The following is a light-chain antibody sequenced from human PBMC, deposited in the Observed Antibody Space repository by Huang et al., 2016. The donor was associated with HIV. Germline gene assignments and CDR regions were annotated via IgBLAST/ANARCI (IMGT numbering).Light chain of an antibody. CDR2: GAS. V-gene: IGKV3-15*01. CDR3: QQYNNWPPLT. CDR1: QSVSSN. Sequence: EIVMTQSPATLSVSPGERATLACRANQSVSSNLAWYQQKPGPAPRLLIYGASTRATGIPARFSGSGSGTEFTLTISSLQSEDFAVYYCQQYNNWPPLTFGGGTKVEIK. J-gene: IGKJ4*01.